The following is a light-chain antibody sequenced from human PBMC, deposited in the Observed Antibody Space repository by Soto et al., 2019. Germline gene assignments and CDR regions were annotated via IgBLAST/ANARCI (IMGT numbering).Light chain of an antibody. CDR2: GAS. J-gene: IGKJ5*01. CDR1: QSVSSSY. Sequence: EIVLTQSPGTLSLSPGERATLSCRPSQSVSSSYLAWYQQKPGQAPRLLIYGASSRATGIPDRFSGSGSGTDFTLTISRLEPEDFAVYYCQQCGSSPITFGQGTRLEI. CDR3: QQCGSSPIT. V-gene: IGKV3-20*01.